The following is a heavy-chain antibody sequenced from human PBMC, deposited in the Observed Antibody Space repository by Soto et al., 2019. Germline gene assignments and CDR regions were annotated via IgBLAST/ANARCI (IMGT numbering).Heavy chain of an antibody. J-gene: IGHJ4*02. CDR1: GYTFTSYA. CDR3: ARVKLYCSGGSCYPNFDY. V-gene: IGHV1-3*01. D-gene: IGHD2-15*01. Sequence: GASVKVSCKASGYTFTSYAMHWVRQAPGQRLEWMGWINAGNGNTKYSQKFQGRATITRDTSASTAYMELSSLRSEDTAVYYCARVKLYCSGGSCYPNFDYWGQGTLVTVSS. CDR2: INAGNGNT.